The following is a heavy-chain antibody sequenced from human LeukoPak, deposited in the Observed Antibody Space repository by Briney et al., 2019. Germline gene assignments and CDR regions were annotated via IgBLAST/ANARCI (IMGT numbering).Heavy chain of an antibody. J-gene: IGHJ4*02. CDR2: IYYSGST. V-gene: IGHV4-39*07. CDR1: GGSISSSSYY. CDR3: ARASTVNDFWSGSIMHYFDY. D-gene: IGHD3-3*01. Sequence: PSETLPLTCTVSGGSISSSSYYWGWIRQPPGKGLEWIGSIYYSGSTYYNPSLKSRVTISVDTSKNQFSLKLSSVTAADTAVYYCARASTVNDFWSGSIMHYFDYWGQGTLVTVSS.